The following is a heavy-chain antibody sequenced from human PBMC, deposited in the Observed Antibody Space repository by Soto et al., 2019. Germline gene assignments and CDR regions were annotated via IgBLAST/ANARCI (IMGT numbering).Heavy chain of an antibody. CDR1: GGSIINYY. CDR3: ARDGRLMLRGFSFYNGMDV. V-gene: IGHV4-59*01. J-gene: IGHJ6*02. CDR2: IYYSGNT. Sequence: SETLSLTCTISGGSIINYYWNWIRQPPGKGLEWIGYIYYSGNTNYNPSLKSRVTISVDRSKNQFSLKLTSVTAADTAVYFCARDGRLMLRGFSFYNGMDVWGQGTTVTVSS. D-gene: IGHD3-10*01.